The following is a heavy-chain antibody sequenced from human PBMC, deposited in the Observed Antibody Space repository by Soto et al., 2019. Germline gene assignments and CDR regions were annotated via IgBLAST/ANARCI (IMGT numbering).Heavy chain of an antibody. CDR2: IYYSGST. V-gene: IGHV4-59*08. CDR3: ARHGMKGLWFGETRFHY. CDR1: GGSISSYY. J-gene: IGHJ4*02. D-gene: IGHD3-10*01. Sequence: QVQLQESGPGLVKPSETLSLTCTVSGGSISSYYWSWIRQPPGKGLEWIGYIYYSGSTNYNPSLKSRVTISVDTSKTQFSLKLSSVTAAVTAVYYCARHGMKGLWFGETRFHYWGQGTLVTVST.